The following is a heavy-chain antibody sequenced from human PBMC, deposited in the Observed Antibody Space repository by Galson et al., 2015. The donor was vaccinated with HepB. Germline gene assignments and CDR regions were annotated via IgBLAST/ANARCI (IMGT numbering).Heavy chain of an antibody. D-gene: IGHD6-19*01. CDR1: GFSFSSYS. J-gene: IGHJ6*02. Sequence: SLRLSCAASGFSFSSYSMYWVRQAPRKGLEWISSISSSGIHINYADSVKGRFTISRDNAKNSLFLQMNSLTAQDTAVYYCARDQRKWLTANYYGMDVWGQGTTVTVSS. CDR2: ISSSGIHI. CDR3: ARDQRKWLTANYYGMDV. V-gene: IGHV3-21*06.